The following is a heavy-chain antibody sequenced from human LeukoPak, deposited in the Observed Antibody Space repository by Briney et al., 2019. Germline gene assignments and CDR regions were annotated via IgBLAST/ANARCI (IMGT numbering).Heavy chain of an antibody. CDR3: AKDVIVRVFAANDI. D-gene: IGHD2-15*01. J-gene: IGHJ3*02. V-gene: IGHV4-59*01. CDR1: GGSLSGYY. Sequence: SETLSLTCTVSGGSLSGYYWSWIRQPPGKGLEWIGYIYSSGSTNYNPSLTSRVTISVDTSKNQFSLELCSVTAADTAVCYCAKDVIVRVFAANDIWGQGTMVTVSS. CDR2: IYSSGST.